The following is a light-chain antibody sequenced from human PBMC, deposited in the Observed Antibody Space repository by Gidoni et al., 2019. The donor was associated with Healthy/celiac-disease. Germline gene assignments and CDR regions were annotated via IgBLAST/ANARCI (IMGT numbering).Light chain of an antibody. CDR2: EDN. Sequence: FMLTQPHSASESPAKTVTISCTGSSGSIASNYVQLYQQRPGSAPTTVIYEDNQTPSGVPDRFSGSIDSSSNSASLTISGLKTEDEADYYCQSYDSSNRGVFGGGTKLTVL. V-gene: IGLV6-57*02. J-gene: IGLJ2*01. CDR1: SGSIASNY. CDR3: QSYDSSNRGV.